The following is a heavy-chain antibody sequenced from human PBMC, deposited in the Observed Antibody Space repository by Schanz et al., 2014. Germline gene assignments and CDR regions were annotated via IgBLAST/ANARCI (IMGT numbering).Heavy chain of an antibody. D-gene: IGHD6-13*01. J-gene: IGHJ4*02. CDR2: IIPILGIA. CDR3: ASAGACYSSSWDFDS. Sequence: VQLVQSGAEVKRPGASVKVSCKASGYTFTSDSMHWVRQAPGQGLEWMGRIIPILGIANYAQKFQGRVTITADKSTFTADMDVSSLRSEDTAVYYGASAGACYSSSWDFDSWGQGTLVTVSS. CDR1: GYTFTSDS. V-gene: IGHV1-69*09.